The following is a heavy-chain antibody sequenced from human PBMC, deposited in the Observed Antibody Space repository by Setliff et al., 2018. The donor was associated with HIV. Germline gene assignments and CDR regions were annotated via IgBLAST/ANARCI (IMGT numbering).Heavy chain of an antibody. CDR1: GFTFSNYW. D-gene: IGHD3-16*01. CDR2: IKQDGSEI. J-gene: IGHJ5*02. CDR3: ANLWELGA. V-gene: IGHV3-7*03. Sequence: PGGSLRLSCAASGFTFSNYWMDWVRQAPGKGLEWVATIKQDGSEIYYMDSVKGRFTISGDNARTSLYLEMSSLRDEDTAVYLCANLWELGAWGQGTLVTVSS.